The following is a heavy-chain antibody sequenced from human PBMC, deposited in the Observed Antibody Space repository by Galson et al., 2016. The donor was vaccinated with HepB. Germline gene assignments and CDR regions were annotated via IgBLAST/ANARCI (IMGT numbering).Heavy chain of an antibody. Sequence: SLRLSCAASGFTFSSYWMTWVRQAPGKGLERVANIKQDGSEKYYVDSVKGRFTISRDNAENSLYLQMNSLRPEDTAVYYCATAVRGSPFDYWGQGTLVTVSS. CDR3: ATAVRGSPFDY. CDR1: GFTFSSYW. CDR2: IKQDGSEK. V-gene: IGHV3-7*02. J-gene: IGHJ4*02. D-gene: IGHD3-10*01.